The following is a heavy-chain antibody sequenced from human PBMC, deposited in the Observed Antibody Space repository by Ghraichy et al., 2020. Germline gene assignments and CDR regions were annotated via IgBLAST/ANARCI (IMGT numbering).Heavy chain of an antibody. Sequence: GGSLRLSCAASGFTVSNNYMRWVRQAPGKGLEWVSVINAGGSTYYSDAVKGRFIISRDNSTNILFLQMNSMRADDTAVYYCAREPVGAKGTFDFWGQGTVVTVSS. J-gene: IGHJ3*01. V-gene: IGHV3-53*01. CDR1: GFTVSNNY. CDR3: AREPVGAKGTFDF. D-gene: IGHD1-26*01. CDR2: INAGGST.